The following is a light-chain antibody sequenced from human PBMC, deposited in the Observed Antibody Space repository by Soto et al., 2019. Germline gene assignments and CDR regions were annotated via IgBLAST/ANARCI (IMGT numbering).Light chain of an antibody. J-gene: IGKJ1*01. CDR3: QHPKWA. V-gene: IGKV1-9*01. CDR1: QDISGY. CDR2: AAS. Sequence: IQLTQSPSSLSASVGDRVTITCRASQDISGYVAWYQQRPGRAPQLLIYAASALQTGVPSRFSGSGSGTAFTLTITSLQPEDFGTYYCQHPKWAFGQGTTVEI.